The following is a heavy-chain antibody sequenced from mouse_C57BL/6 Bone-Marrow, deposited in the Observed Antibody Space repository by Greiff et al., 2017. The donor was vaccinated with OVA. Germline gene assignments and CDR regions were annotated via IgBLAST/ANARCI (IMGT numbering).Heavy chain of an antibody. CDR1: GYTFTSYW. CDR3: TRYDGYYDSYAMDY. V-gene: IGHV1-5*01. Sequence: VKLQQSGTVLARPGASVKMSCKTSGYTFTSYWMHWVNQRPGQGLEWIGAIYTGNSDPSYPQTFKGRAKLTAVTSASTAYMELSSLTNEDSAVYYSTRYDGYYDSYAMDYWGQGTSVTASS. J-gene: IGHJ4*01. D-gene: IGHD2-3*01. CDR2: IYTGNSDP.